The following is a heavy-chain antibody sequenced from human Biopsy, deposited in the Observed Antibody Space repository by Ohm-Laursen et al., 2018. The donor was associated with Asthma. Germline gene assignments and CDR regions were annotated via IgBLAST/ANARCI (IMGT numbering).Heavy chain of an antibody. D-gene: IGHD7-27*01. J-gene: IGHJ5*02. CDR3: ARGQKSPGDRWFDP. Sequence: ASVKVSCKTSGYTFIGYHIHWVRQAPGQGLEWMGRINPNSGGANYAQRFQGRVTMTSDTSISTAYMELSRLRSDDTALYYCARGQKSPGDRWFDPWGQGTLVTVSS. V-gene: IGHV1-2*06. CDR1: GYTFIGYH. CDR2: INPNSGGA.